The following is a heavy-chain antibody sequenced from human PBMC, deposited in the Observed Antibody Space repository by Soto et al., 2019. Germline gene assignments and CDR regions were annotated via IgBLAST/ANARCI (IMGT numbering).Heavy chain of an antibody. CDR2: IKRDSSGI. CDR1: GFTFSGYN. CDR3: ARDSNWSSDY. V-gene: IGHV3-48*02. D-gene: IGHD1-1*01. J-gene: IGHJ4*02. Sequence: VQLVESGGGLVQPGGSLRLSCAASGFTFSGYNMNWIRQAPGKGLEWVLCIKRDSSGIWYADSVKGRFTMSRHNAKNSLHLQMNSLGDEDTAVYFCARDSNWSSDYWGQGTLVAVSS.